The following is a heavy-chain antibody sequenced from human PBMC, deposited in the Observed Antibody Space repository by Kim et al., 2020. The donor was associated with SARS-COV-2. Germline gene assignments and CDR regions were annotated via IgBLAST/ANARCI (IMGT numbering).Heavy chain of an antibody. Sequence: CAQKSQGRVTITADESTSTAYMELSSLRSEDTAVYYCAREVTAISRWFDPWGQGTLVTVSS. J-gene: IGHJ5*02. V-gene: IGHV1-69*01. D-gene: IGHD2-21*02. CDR3: AREVTAISRWFDP.